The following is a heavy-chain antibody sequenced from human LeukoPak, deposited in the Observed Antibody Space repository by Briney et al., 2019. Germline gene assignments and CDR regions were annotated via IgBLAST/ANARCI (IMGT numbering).Heavy chain of an antibody. V-gene: IGHV1-3*01. CDR3: ARDLGRGYQLTFDY. D-gene: IGHD2-2*01. CDR2: INAGNGNT. CDR1: GYTFTSYA. J-gene: IGHJ4*02. Sequence: ASVKVSCKASGYTFTSYAMHWVRQAPGQRLEWMGWINAGNGNTKYSQKFQGRVTITRDTSASTAYMELSSLRSEDTAVYYCARDLGRGYQLTFDYWGQGTLVTVSP.